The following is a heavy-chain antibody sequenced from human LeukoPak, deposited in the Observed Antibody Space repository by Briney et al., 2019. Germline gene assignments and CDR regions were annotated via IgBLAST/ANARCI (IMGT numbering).Heavy chain of an antibody. Sequence: PSETLSLTCTVSGGSISSSSYYWGWIRQPPGKGLEWIGSIYYSGSTYYNPSLKSRVTISVDTSKNQFSLKLSSVTAADTAVYYCARNPLITMVTQNWYFDLWGRGTLVTVSS. CDR2: IYYSGST. CDR1: GGSISSSSYY. D-gene: IGHD3-10*01. V-gene: IGHV4-39*07. CDR3: ARNPLITMVTQNWYFDL. J-gene: IGHJ2*01.